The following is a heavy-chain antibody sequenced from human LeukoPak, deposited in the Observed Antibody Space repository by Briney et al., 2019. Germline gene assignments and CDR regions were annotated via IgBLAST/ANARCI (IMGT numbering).Heavy chain of an antibody. D-gene: IGHD4-23*01. CDR1: GFTFSSYA. CDR3: ARGEKYGGTPPDY. Sequence: GGSLRLSCAASGFTFSSYAMSWVRQAPGKGLEWVSAISGSGGSTYYADSVKGRFTISRDNSKNTLYLQMNSLRAEDTAVYYCARGEKYGGTPPDYWGQGTLVTVSS. J-gene: IGHJ4*02. V-gene: IGHV3-23*01. CDR2: ISGSGGST.